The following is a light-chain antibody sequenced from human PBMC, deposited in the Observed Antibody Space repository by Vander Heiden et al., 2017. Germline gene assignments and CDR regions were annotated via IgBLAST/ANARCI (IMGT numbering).Light chain of an antibody. J-gene: IGKJ2*03. CDR3: QQYYSTPYS. CDR2: WAS. Sequence: DIVMTPSSDSLAVSLGERATINCKSSQSVLYSSNNKNYLAWYQRKPGQPPKLLIYWASTRESGVPDRFSGSGSGTDFTLTISSLQAEDVAVYYCQQYYSTPYSFGQGTKLEIK. CDR1: QSVLYSSNNKNY. V-gene: IGKV4-1*01.